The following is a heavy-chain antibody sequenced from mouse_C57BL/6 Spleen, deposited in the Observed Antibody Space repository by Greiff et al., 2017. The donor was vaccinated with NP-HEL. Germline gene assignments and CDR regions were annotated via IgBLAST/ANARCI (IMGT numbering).Heavy chain of an antibody. CDR3: ARELYYSSSYPYYCAMDY. CDR2: IYPGSGNT. V-gene: IGHV1-76*01. CDR1: GYTFTDYY. Sequence: QVQLQQSGAELVRPGASVKLSCKASGYTFTDYYINWVKQRPGQGLEWIARIYPGSGNTYYNEKFKGKATLTAEKSSTTAYMQLSSLTSEDSAVYFCARELYYSSSYPYYCAMDYWGQGTSVTVSS. J-gene: IGHJ4*01. D-gene: IGHD1-1*01.